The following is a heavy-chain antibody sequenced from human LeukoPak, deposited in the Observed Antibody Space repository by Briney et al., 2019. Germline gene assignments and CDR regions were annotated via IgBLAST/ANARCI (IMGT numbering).Heavy chain of an antibody. V-gene: IGHV5-51*01. J-gene: IGHJ6*03. CDR2: IYPGDSDT. CDR1: GYSFTSYW. D-gene: IGHD6-6*01. Sequence: GESLKISCKGSGYSFTSYWIGWVRQMPGKGLEWMGIIYPGDSDTRYSPSFQGQVTISADKSISTAYLQWSSLKAPDTAMYYCASIAARQGGYYYMDVWGKGTTVTVSS. CDR3: ASIAARQGGYYYMDV.